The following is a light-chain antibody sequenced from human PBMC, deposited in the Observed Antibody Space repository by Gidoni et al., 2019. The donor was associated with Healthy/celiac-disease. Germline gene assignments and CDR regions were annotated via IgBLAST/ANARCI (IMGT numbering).Light chain of an antibody. J-gene: IGKJ2*04. CDR1: QSISSW. V-gene: IGKV1-5*03. CDR3: QQYNSYLCS. CDR2: KAS. Sequence: DIQMTQSPSTLSASVGDRVTITCRASQSISSWLAWYQQKPGKAPKLLIYKASSLESGVPSRFSGSGSGTEFTLTISSLQPDDFATYYCQQYNSYLCSFGQETKLEIK.